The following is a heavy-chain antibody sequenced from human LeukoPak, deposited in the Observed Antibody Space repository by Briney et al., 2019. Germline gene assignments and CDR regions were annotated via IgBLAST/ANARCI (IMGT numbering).Heavy chain of an antibody. V-gene: IGHV3-49*03. D-gene: IGHD1-26*01. Sequence: PGRSLRLSCTASGFTFDDYAMSWFRQAPGKGLEWVGFIRSKAYGGTTEYAASVKGRFTISRDDSKSIAYLQMNSLKTEDTAVYYCTRDQRGSYRPEYFQHWGQGTLVTVSS. J-gene: IGHJ1*01. CDR3: TRDQRGSYRPEYFQH. CDR1: GFTFDDYA. CDR2: IRSKAYGGTT.